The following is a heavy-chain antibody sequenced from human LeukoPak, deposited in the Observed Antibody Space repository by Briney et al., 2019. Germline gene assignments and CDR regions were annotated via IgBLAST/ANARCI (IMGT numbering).Heavy chain of an antibody. D-gene: IGHD4-17*01. CDR3: ARISRPGTVTTGHFDY. Sequence: GASVKVSCKASGYTFTSYGISWVRQAPGQGLEWMGWISAYNGNTNYAQKLQGRVTMTTDTSTSTAYMELRSLRSEDTAVYYCARISRPGTVTTGHFDYWGQGTLVTVSS. V-gene: IGHV1-18*01. J-gene: IGHJ4*02. CDR2: ISAYNGNT. CDR1: GYTFTSYG.